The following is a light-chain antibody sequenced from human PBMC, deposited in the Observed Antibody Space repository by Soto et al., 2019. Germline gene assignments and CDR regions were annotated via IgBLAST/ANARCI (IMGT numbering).Light chain of an antibody. Sequence: QPVLTQPPSASGSPGQSVTISCTGTSSDVGGYNYVSWYQQHPGKAPKLVIYDVSKRPSGVPDRFSGSKSGNTASLTVSGLQAEDEANYYCSSYAGSNNVVFGGGTKLTVL. V-gene: IGLV2-8*01. CDR2: DVS. CDR3: SSYAGSNNVV. CDR1: SSDVGGYNY. J-gene: IGLJ3*02.